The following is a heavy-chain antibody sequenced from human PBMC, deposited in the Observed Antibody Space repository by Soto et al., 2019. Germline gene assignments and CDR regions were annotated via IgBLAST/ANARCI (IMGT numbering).Heavy chain of an antibody. CDR2: IYYSGST. CDR1: GGSISSGGNY. D-gene: IGHD3-16*01. CDR3: ARAPSMITFGENWFDA. J-gene: IGHJ5*02. Sequence: SETLSLTCTVSGGSISSGGNYWGWIRQHPGKGLEWIGYIYYSGSTYYNPSLKSRVTISLDTSKKQFSLTLSSVTAADTAVYYCARAPSMITFGENWFDAWGQGTLVTVSS. V-gene: IGHV4-31*03.